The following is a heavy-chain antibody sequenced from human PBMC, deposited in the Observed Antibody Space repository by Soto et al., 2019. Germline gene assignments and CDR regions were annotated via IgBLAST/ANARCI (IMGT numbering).Heavy chain of an antibody. CDR2: IDYNGVT. V-gene: IGHV4-39*01. D-gene: IGHD2-15*01. CDR3: GKVLVGATGHTDSDS. J-gene: IGHJ5*01. Sequence: SETLSLTCTVSGGSIYRSRYYRGWIRQPPGRGLEWIGNIDYNGVTYSNPSLKSRVTISRDTSKNQFSLKLTSVTAADTALYYCGKVLVGATGHTDSDSWGPGTLVPFSS. CDR1: GGSIYRSRYY.